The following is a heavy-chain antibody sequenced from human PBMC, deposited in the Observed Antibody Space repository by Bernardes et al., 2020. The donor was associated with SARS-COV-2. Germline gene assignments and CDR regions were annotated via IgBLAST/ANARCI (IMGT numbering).Heavy chain of an antibody. J-gene: IGHJ2*01. CDR1: GGSFSGYY. CDR2: INHRGST. V-gene: IGHV4-34*01. Sequence: TRSLTCAVYGGSFSGYYWSWIRQPPGKGLEWIGEINHRGSTNYNPSLKSRVTISVDTSKNQFSLKLSSVTAADTAVYYCARGRGFDHGPVGFWGRGTLVTVSS. CDR3: ARGRGFDHGPVGF. D-gene: IGHD2-15*01.